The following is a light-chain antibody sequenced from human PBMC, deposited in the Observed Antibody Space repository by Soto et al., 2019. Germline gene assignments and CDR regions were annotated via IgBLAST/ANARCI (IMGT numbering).Light chain of an antibody. CDR2: EVT. J-gene: IGLJ1*01. Sequence: QSVLSQPASVSGSPGQSITISCTGTSNDVGAYDYVSWYQQRPGKVPKLMIYEVTSRPSGVSNRFSGSKSGNTASLIISGLQADDEADYYCSSYTTTRIQVFGTGTKVTVL. CDR3: SSYTTTRIQV. CDR1: SNDVGAYDY. V-gene: IGLV2-14*01.